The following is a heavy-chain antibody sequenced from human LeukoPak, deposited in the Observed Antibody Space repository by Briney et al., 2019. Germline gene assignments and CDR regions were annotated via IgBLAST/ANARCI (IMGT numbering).Heavy chain of an antibody. V-gene: IGHV3-7*01. CDR1: GFTLSDAW. J-gene: IGHJ4*02. CDR3: ARDSTYATRFDY. CDR2: IKQDESEK. D-gene: IGHD2-15*01. Sequence: GGSLRLSCAASGFTLSDAWMHWVRQAPGKGLEWVANIKQDESEKYYVDSVKGRFTISRDNAKNSLYLQMNILRAEDTAVYHCARDSTYATRFDYCGQGTLVTVSS.